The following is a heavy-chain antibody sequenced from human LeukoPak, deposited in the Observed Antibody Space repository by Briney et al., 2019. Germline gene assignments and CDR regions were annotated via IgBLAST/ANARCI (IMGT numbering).Heavy chain of an antibody. D-gene: IGHD6-19*01. V-gene: IGHV4-4*07. CDR3: ARDIAGYSSGWSSYYYMDA. CDR2: IYTSGST. J-gene: IGHJ6*03. CDR1: GGSISSYY. Sequence: SETLSLTCTVSGGSISSYYWSWIRQPAGKGLEWIGRIYTSGSTNYNPSLKSRVTMSVDTSKNQFSLKLSSVTAADTAVYYCARDIAGYSSGWSSYYYMDAWGKGTTVTISS.